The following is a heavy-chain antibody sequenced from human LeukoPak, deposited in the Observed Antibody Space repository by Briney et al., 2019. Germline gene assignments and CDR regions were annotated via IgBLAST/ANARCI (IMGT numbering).Heavy chain of an antibody. CDR2: IYPGDSDT. V-gene: IGHV5-51*01. J-gene: IGHJ3*02. Sequence: GESLKISCKGSGYSFSNYWIGWVRQMPGKGLEWMGIIYPGDSDTRYSPSFQGQVTISADKSISTAYLQWSSLKASDTAMYYCASPRYYYDSSGYSPDAFDIWGQGTMVTVSS. D-gene: IGHD3-22*01. CDR1: GYSFSNYW. CDR3: ASPRYYYDSSGYSPDAFDI.